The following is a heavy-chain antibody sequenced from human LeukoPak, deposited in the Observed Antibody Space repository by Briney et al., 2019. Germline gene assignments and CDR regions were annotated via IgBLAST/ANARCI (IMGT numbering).Heavy chain of an antibody. CDR2: IYYSGST. D-gene: IGHD6-19*01. CDR1: GGSISSYY. CDR3: AREQQWPPWGFDP. V-gene: IGHV4-59*01. Sequence: PSETLPLTCTVSGGSISSYYWSWIRQPPGKGLEWIGYIYYSGSTNYNPSLTSRVTISVDTSKNQFSLKLSSVTAADTAVYYCAREQQWPPWGFDPWGQGTLVTVSS. J-gene: IGHJ5*02.